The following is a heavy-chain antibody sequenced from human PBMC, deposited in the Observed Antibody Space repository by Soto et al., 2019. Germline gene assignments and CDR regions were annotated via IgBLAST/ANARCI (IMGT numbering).Heavy chain of an antibody. Sequence: SDTLSLTCAVYGGSFSGYYWTWIRQPPGTGLEWIGEINHSVSTNYNPSLKSRVTISVDTSKSQFSLKLTSVTAADTAVYHCARDKITGLFDYGGQGTLVTVSS. D-gene: IGHD2-8*02. CDR2: INHSVST. V-gene: IGHV4-34*01. J-gene: IGHJ4*02. CDR3: ARDKITGLFDY. CDR1: GGSFSGYY.